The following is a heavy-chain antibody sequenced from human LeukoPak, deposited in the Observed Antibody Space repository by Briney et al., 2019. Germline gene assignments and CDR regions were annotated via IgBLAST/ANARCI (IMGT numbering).Heavy chain of an antibody. D-gene: IGHD6-6*01. J-gene: IGHJ4*02. CDR1: GGSISSGGYY. V-gene: IGHV4-30-2*01. Sequence: SETLSLTCTVSGGSISSGGYYWSWIRQPPGKGLGWIGYIYHSGSTYYNPSLKSRVTISVDRSKNQFSLKLSSVTAADTAVYYCARDGSSSALGIDYWGQGTLVTVSS. CDR2: IYHSGST. CDR3: ARDGSSSALGIDY.